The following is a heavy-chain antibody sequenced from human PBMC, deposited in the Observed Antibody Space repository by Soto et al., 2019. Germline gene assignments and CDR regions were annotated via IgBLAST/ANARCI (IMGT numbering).Heavy chain of an antibody. V-gene: IGHV4-34*01. CDR1: GGSFSGYY. Sequence: SETLSLTCAVYGGSFSGYYWSWIRQPPGKGLEWIGEINYSGSTNYIPSLKSRVTISVDTSKNQFSLKLSSVTAADTAVYYCARARQWLPRGALGWFDPWGQGTLVTVSS. J-gene: IGHJ5*02. CDR2: INYSGST. D-gene: IGHD6-19*01. CDR3: ARARQWLPRGALGWFDP.